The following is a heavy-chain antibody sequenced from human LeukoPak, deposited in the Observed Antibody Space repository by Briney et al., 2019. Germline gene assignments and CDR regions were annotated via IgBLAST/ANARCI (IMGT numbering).Heavy chain of an antibody. Sequence: PGGSLRLSCAASGFTVSSNYMNWVRQAPGKGLEWVSVIYGGGNIYYADSVKGRFTISRDNSKNTLYLQMNSLRAEDTAVYYCASRHCSGGGCYFAGADPFDYWGQGTLVTVSS. J-gene: IGHJ4*02. CDR2: IYGGGNI. V-gene: IGHV3-53*01. CDR1: GFTVSSNY. CDR3: ASRHCSGGGCYFAGADPFDY. D-gene: IGHD2-15*01.